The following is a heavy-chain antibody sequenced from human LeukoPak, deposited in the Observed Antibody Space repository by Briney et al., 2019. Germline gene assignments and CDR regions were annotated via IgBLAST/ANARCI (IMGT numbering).Heavy chain of an antibody. CDR2: INHSGST. J-gene: IGHJ4*02. CDR1: GGSFSGYY. D-gene: IGHD3-10*01. V-gene: IGHV4-34*01. CDR3: ALYYDSGGYGRD. Sequence: SETLSLTCAVYGGSFSGYYWSWIRQPPGKGLEWIGEINHSGSTNYDPSLKSRVTISVDTSKNQFSLKLSSVTAADTAVYYCALYYDSGGYGRDWGQGTLVTVSS.